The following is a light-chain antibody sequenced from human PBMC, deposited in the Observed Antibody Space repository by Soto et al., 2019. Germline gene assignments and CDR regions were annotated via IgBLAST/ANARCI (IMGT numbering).Light chain of an antibody. V-gene: IGKV1-27*01. CDR3: QKYNSALSFT. CDR2: AAS. CDR1: QGISKY. Sequence: DIQMTQSPSSLSASVGDRVTITCRASQGISKYLAWYQQKPGKVPKLLIYAASTLQSGVPSRFSGSGSGTDFTLTISSLQPEDVATYYCQKYNSALSFTFGPGTKVDIK. J-gene: IGKJ3*01.